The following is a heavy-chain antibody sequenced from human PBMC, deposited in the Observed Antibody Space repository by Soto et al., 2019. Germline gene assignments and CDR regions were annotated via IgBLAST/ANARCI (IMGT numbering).Heavy chain of an antibody. V-gene: IGHV3-11*05. CDR1: GFTFSDSY. CDR3: ARDNGGTFDY. D-gene: IGHD2-8*01. Sequence: QVLLVESGGGLVKPGGSLRLSCAASGFTFSDSYMSWIRQAPGKGLEWVSNISSSSTSSNYADSMKGRFTISRDNAKNSLYLQMNSLRAEDTAVYYCARDNGGTFDYWGQGTLVTVSS. J-gene: IGHJ4*02. CDR2: ISSSSTSS.